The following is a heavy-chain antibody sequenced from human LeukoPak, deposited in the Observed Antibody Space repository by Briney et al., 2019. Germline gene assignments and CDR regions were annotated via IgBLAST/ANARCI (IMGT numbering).Heavy chain of an antibody. CDR1: GDSIGSHY. CDR2: IFYVGST. Sequence: PSETLSLTCTVPGDSIGSHYWSWIRQTPGKGLEWIGYIFYVGSTNYNPSLKRRVTISVDTSKNQFSLKLNSVTAADTAVYYCARDYYDSRGEAFDIWGQGTMVTVSS. V-gene: IGHV4-59*11. D-gene: IGHD3-22*01. J-gene: IGHJ3*02. CDR3: ARDYYDSRGEAFDI.